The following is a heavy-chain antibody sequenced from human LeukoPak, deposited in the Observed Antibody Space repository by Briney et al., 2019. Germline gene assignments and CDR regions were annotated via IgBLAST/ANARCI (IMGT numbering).Heavy chain of an antibody. CDR1: GGSISSYY. CDR2: IYYSGST. Sequence: PSQTLSLTCTVSGGSISSYYWSWIRQPPGKGLEWIGYIYYSGSTNYNPSLKSRVTISVDTSKNQFSLKLSSVTAADTAVYYCARQAPNNWNDEGLFDYWGQGTLVTVSS. CDR3: ARQAPNNWNDEGLFDY. D-gene: IGHD1-20*01. V-gene: IGHV4-59*08. J-gene: IGHJ4*02.